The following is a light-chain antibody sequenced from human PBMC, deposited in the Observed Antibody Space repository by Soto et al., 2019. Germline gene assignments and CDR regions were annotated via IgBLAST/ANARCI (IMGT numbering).Light chain of an antibody. CDR2: AAS. Sequence: VVMTQSPVTLSVSPGERVTLPCRASQSVDRALAWYQQKPGQGLRLLIYAASTRASGVPDRFSGSGSGTEFTLTIGSLQSEDFAVYYCQQYKHWRTFGQGAKVEIK. J-gene: IGKJ1*01. V-gene: IGKV3-15*01. CDR1: QSVDRA. CDR3: QQYKHWRT.